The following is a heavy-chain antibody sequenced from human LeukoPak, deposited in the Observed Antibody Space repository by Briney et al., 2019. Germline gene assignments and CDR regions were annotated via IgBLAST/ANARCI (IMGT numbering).Heavy chain of an antibody. CDR1: GFIFNNYG. Sequence: GGSQRLSCAASGFIFNNYGLIWVRQAPGTGLEWVSAISNDGGGTQYADFVEGRFTISRDNSKNTLFLQMSSLRAEDTALYYCAKGSSGYFADLWGQGTLLSVSS. V-gene: IGHV3-23*01. CDR3: AKGSSGYFADL. D-gene: IGHD3-22*01. J-gene: IGHJ5*02. CDR2: ISNDGGGT.